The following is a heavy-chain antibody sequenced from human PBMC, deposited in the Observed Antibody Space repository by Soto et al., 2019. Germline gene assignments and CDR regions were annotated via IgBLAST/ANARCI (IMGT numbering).Heavy chain of an antibody. Sequence: GASVKVSCKVSGYPLTTYYIHWVRQAPGQGLEWMGWIDPRSGGTVYEQKFQGRVTMTRDTSISTVYMDLSGLTSDDTALYYCATDDYGIFPYWGQGSLVTVSS. V-gene: IGHV1-2*02. D-gene: IGHD3-10*01. CDR2: IDPRSGGT. CDR1: GYPLTTYY. J-gene: IGHJ4*02. CDR3: ATDDYGIFPY.